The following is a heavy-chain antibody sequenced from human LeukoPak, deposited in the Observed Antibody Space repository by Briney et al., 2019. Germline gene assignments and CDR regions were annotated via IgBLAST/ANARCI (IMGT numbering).Heavy chain of an antibody. CDR1: GYTFTSYG. J-gene: IGHJ4*02. Sequence: ASVKVSCKASGYTFTSYGISWVRQAPGQGLEWMGWISAYNGNTNYAQKLQGRVTMTTDTSTSTAYMELRSLRSDDTAVYYCARDRRLRGVTLFDYWGQGTLVTVSS. CDR2: ISAYNGNT. V-gene: IGHV1-18*01. D-gene: IGHD3-10*01. CDR3: ARDRRLRGVTLFDY.